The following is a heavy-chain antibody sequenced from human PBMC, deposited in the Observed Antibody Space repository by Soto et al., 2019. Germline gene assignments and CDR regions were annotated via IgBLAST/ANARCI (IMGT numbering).Heavy chain of an antibody. CDR2: IIPILTTP. J-gene: IGHJ6*02. CDR3: ATSVGIAPTGEDGMDV. CDR1: GCTFRFYG. Sequence: GASVKVSCKASGCTFRFYGFSWVRQARGQGPEWIGGIIPILTTPNYAPKFQDRVTIVADESTTTVYMELSSLRFDDTAVYYCATSVGIAPTGEDGMDVWGQGTSVTVS. D-gene: IGHD2-8*02. V-gene: IGHV1-69*13.